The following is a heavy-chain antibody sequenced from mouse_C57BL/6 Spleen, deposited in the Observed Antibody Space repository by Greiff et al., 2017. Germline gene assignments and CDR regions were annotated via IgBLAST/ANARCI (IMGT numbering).Heavy chain of an antibody. CDR3: SDGYYNYAMDY. J-gene: IGHJ4*01. V-gene: IGHV6-3*01. Sequence: EVMLVESGGGLVQPGGSMKLSCVASGFTFSNYWMNWVRQSPEKGLEWVAQIRLKSDNYATHYAESVKGRFTISRDDSKSSYYLQMNNLRAEDTGMYYCSDGYYNYAMDYWGQGTSVTVSS. D-gene: IGHD2-3*01. CDR2: IRLKSDNYAT. CDR1: GFTFSNYW.